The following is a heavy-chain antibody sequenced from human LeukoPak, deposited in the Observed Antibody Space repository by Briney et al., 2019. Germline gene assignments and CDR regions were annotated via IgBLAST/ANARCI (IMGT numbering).Heavy chain of an antibody. CDR2: IKQDGSEK. D-gene: IGHD3-22*01. V-gene: IGHV3-7*01. CDR1: GFTFSSYW. J-gene: IGHJ4*02. Sequence: GGSLRLSCAASGFTFSSYWMSWVRQAPGKGLEWVANIKQDGSEKYYVDSVKGRFTISRDNAKNSLYLQMNSLRAEDTAVYYCARDLLVGGSGYHYWGQGTLVTVST. CDR3: ARDLLVGGSGYHY.